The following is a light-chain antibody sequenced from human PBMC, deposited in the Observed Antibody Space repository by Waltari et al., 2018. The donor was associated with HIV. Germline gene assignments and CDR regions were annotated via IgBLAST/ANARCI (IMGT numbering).Light chain of an antibody. CDR2: GNK. Sequence: QSVLTQPPTVSGAPGQRVPIPCTGGIPNIGAGCEVHWYQQIPGTAPKLLIYGNKNRPSGVPDRFSGSKSGTSASLAITGLQADDEADYYCQSFDSSLNAYVFGTGTQVTL. CDR1: IPNIGAGCE. J-gene: IGLJ1*01. CDR3: QSFDSSLNAYV. V-gene: IGLV1-40*01.